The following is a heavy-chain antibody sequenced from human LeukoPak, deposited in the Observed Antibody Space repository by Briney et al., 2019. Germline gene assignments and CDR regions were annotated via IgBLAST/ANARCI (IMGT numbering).Heavy chain of an antibody. D-gene: IGHD2-2*01. CDR2: ISGSGGST. J-gene: IGHJ4*02. V-gene: IGHV3-23*01. Sequence: PGGSLRLSCTASGFTLSNYAMSWVRQAPGKGLEWVSAISGSGGSTYYADSVKGRFTISRDNSKNTLYVQMNSLRAEDTAVYHCAKRYCSGTSCSYFDYWGQGTLVTVSS. CDR3: AKRYCSGTSCSYFDY. CDR1: GFTLSNYA.